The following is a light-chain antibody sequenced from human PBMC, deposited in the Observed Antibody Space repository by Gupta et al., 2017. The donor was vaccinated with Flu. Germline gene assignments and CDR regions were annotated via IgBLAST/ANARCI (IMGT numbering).Light chain of an antibody. CDR3: QQRSNWPKVT. Sequence: DIVLTQSPATLSLSPGERATLSCRASQNVNNYLAWYQHKPGQAPRLPIYDASNRATGIPARFSGSGSGTDFTLTISSLEPEDFALYYCQQRSNWPKVTFGGGTKVEIK. J-gene: IGKJ4*01. V-gene: IGKV3-11*01. CDR1: QNVNNY. CDR2: DAS.